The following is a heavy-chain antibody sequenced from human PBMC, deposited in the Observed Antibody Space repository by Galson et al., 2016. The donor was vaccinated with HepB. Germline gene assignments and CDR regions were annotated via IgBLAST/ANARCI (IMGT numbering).Heavy chain of an antibody. CDR2: IMHSGTTT. CDR1: GFIFSIYA. CDR3: SKDFGREVYGSSGP. Sequence: SLRLSCAASGFIFSIYAMNWVRQAPGKGLEWVPTIMHSGTTTYYADSVRGRFTVSRDNFRNTLYLQMNNLRPEDTAVYYCSKDFGREVYGSSGPWGQGALVTVST. D-gene: IGHD3-22*01. V-gene: IGHV3-23*01. J-gene: IGHJ5*02.